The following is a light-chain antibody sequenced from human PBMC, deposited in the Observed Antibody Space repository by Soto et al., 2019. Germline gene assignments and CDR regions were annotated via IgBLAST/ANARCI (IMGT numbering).Light chain of an antibody. Sequence: EIQMTQSPSTLSASVGDRVTITCRASQSVSSWLAWYQQKPGKAPKPLIYSASSLESRVPPRFSGSGSGTEFTLTISSLQPDDFATYYCQQYNTYSWTFGQGTKLEI. CDR2: SAS. J-gene: IGKJ2*01. V-gene: IGKV1-5*03. CDR3: QQYNTYSWT. CDR1: QSVSSW.